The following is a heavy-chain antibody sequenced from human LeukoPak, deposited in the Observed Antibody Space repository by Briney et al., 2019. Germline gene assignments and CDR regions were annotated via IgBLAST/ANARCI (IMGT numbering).Heavy chain of an antibody. CDR2: ISWNSGSI. Sequence: PGGSLRLSCAASGFTFDDYAMYWVRQAPGKGLEWVSGISWNSGSIGYADSVKGRFTISRDNAKNSLYLQMNSLRAEDTALYYCAKDVAAASYYYFDYWGQGTLVTVSS. V-gene: IGHV3-9*01. CDR3: AKDVAAASYYYFDY. J-gene: IGHJ4*02. D-gene: IGHD6-13*01. CDR1: GFTFDDYA.